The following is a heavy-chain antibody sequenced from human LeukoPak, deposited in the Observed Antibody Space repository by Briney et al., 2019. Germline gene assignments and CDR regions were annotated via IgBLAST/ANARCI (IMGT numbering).Heavy chain of an antibody. CDR2: IDYRERT. CDR1: GGSITTSGHY. D-gene: IGHD3-16*01. Sequence: PSETLSLTCTVSGGSITTSGHYWGWTRQPPGKGLEWIGSIDYRERTTYNPSLKSRVTISADTSRNQFSLKLSSATATDTAVYYCANYVSGTMRDYWGQGTLVTVSS. J-gene: IGHJ4*02. CDR3: ANYVSGTMRDY. V-gene: IGHV4-39*01.